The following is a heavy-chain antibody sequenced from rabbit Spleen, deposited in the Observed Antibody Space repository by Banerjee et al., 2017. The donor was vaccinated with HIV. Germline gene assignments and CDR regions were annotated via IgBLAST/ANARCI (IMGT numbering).Heavy chain of an antibody. CDR1: GVSLNDKDV. Sequence: EQLEESGGGLVKPEGSLTLTCKASGVSLNDKDVMGWVRQAPGKGLEWIACINTITGKTVYASWAKGRFIMSRTSSTTVTLQMTSLTAADTATYFCARDTSSSFSSYGMDLWGPGTLVTVS. J-gene: IGHJ6*01. CDR2: INTITGKT. CDR3: ARDTSSSFSSYGMDL. D-gene: IGHD1-1*01. V-gene: IGHV1S45*01.